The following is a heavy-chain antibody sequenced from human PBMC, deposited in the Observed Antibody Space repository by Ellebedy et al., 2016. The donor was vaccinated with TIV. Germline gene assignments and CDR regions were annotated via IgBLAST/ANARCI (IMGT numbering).Heavy chain of an antibody. CDR1: GFTVSSNY. J-gene: IGHJ4*02. CDR3: AKYVTGWKVDY. CDR2: FVGSGTTT. V-gene: IGHV3-23*01. D-gene: IGHD3-9*01. Sequence: PGGSLRLSCAASGFTVSSNYMSWARQAPGKAMKWVSAFVGSGTTTYYTDSVRDRFTVSRDNSKNTLYLQLNSVRAEDSAVYYCAKYVTGWKVDYWGVGTLVTVSS.